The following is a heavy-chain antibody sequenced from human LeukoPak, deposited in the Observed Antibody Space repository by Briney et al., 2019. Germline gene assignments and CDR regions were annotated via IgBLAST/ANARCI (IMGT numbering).Heavy chain of an antibody. CDR2: ISAYNGNT. J-gene: IGHJ4*02. Sequence: GASVKVSCKASDYTFTSYGISWVRQAPGQGLEWMGWISAYNGNTNYAQKLQGRVTMTTDTSTSTAYMELRSLRSDDTAVYYCARGLAYDYVWGSYLLYWGQGTLVTVSS. V-gene: IGHV1-18*01. CDR3: ARGLAYDYVWGSYLLY. CDR1: DYTFTSYG. D-gene: IGHD3-16*01.